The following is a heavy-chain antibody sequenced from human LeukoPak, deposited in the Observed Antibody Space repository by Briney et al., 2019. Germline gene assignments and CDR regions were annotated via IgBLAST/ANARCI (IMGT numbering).Heavy chain of an antibody. CDR1: GFTVSTNY. Sequence: GGSVRISCAASGFTVSTNYLSWVRQAPGKGLEWVSSIYSDGRTYYADSVKGRFTISRDNFKNSVYLQMNSLRAEDTAVYYCTRDPTAVADRGDYWGQGTLVTASP. CDR2: IYSDGRT. V-gene: IGHV3-53*01. D-gene: IGHD6-19*01. CDR3: TRDPTAVADRGDY. J-gene: IGHJ4*02.